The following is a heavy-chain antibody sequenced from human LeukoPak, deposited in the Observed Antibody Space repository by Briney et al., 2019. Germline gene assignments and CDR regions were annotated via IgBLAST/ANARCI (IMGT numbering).Heavy chain of an antibody. J-gene: IGHJ4*03. V-gene: IGHV1-2*02. CDR2: INPNSGGT. Sequence: GASVKVSCKASGYTFTAYDMHWVRQAPGQGLEWMGWINPNSGGTNYAQKFQGRVTMTRDTSISTAYMELSRLRSDDTAVYYCARGGCSGGTCYSYFDYWARGPWSPSPQ. CDR1: GYTFTAYD. CDR3: ARGGCSGGTCYSYFDY. D-gene: IGHD2-15*01.